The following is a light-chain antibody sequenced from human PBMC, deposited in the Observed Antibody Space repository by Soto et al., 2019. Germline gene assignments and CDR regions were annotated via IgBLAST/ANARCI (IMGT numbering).Light chain of an antibody. J-gene: IGLJ1*01. CDR1: SSDVGGYNY. V-gene: IGLV2-14*01. Sequence: QSALTQPASVSGSPGQSITISCTGTSSDVGGYNYVSWYQQHPGKGPKLMIYEVSNRPSGVSNRFSGSRSGNTASLTISGLPAEDEADYYCSSYTSINSYVFGSGTKVTVL. CDR3: SSYTSINSYV. CDR2: EVS.